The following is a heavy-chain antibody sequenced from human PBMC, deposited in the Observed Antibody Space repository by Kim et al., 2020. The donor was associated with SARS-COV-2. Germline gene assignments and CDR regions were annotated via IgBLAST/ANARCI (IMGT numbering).Heavy chain of an antibody. CDR3: AKGPSRLYYFDY. J-gene: IGHJ4*02. CDR2: ISGSGGST. CDR1: GFTFSSYA. Sequence: GGSLRLSCAASGFTFSSYAMSWVRQAPGKGLEWVSAISGSGGSTYYADSVKGRFTISRDNSKKTLYLQMNSLRPEDTSVYYSAKGPSRLYYFDYWGQGTLVTVSS. V-gene: IGHV3-23*01. D-gene: IGHD3-10*01.